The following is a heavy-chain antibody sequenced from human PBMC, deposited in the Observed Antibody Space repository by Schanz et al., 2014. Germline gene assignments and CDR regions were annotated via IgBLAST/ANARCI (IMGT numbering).Heavy chain of an antibody. CDR1: DGSISSSSYY. D-gene: IGHD6-13*01. V-gene: IGHV4-39*01. Sequence: QVQLQESGPGLVKPSENLSLTCTVSDGSISSSSYYWGWIRQPPGKGLEWIGSIYQSGTTYYSPPLKGRVTISVDPSNTKSPLKLCSVPAADTAVYYCARPGGSSWSFAYWGLGRLVIVSS. CDR3: ARPGGSSWSFAY. J-gene: IGHJ4*02. CDR2: IYQSGTT.